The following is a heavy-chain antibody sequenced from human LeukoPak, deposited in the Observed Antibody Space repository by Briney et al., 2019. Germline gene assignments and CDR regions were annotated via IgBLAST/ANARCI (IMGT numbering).Heavy chain of an antibody. CDR3: AKQLGYCSDGSCYFPY. CDR2: IYTGGNT. J-gene: IGHJ4*02. CDR1: GFTVDSNY. D-gene: IGHD2-15*01. V-gene: IGHV3-53*01. Sequence: GGSLRLSCAASGFTVDSNYLSWVRQAPGKGLEWVSTIYTGGNTYYAASVKGRFTISRDNSKSTLCLQMNSLRAEDTAVYYCAKQLGYCSDGSCYFPYWGQGTLVTVSS.